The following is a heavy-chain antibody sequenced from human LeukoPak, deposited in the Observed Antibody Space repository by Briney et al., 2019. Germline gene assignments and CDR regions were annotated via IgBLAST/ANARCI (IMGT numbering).Heavy chain of an antibody. CDR2: IPIYVNTQ. V-gene: IGHV3-30-3*01. CDR1: GFSFRAYA. J-gene: IGHJ6*02. Sequence: PGGSLRLSCTASGFSFRAYAMQWVRQAPGKGLEWVAVIPIYVNTQYYADSVRGRFSISRDNTNNNLYLEMSRLRGEDTGIFYCAREEYKYGLGALDVWGQGTTVTVSS. D-gene: IGHD5-18*01. CDR3: AREEYKYGLGALDV.